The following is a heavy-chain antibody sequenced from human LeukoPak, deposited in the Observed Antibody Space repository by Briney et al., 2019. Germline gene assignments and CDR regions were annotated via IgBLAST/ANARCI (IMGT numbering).Heavy chain of an antibody. V-gene: IGHV1-2*06. J-gene: IGHJ4*02. CDR1: GYTFTGYY. D-gene: IGHD3-10*01. CDR2: INPNSGGT. CDR3: ARVYYYGSGSYYNVNPYYFDY. Sequence: ASVKVSCKASGYTFTGYYMHWVRQAPGQGLEWMGRINPNSGGTNYAQKFQGRVTMTKDTSISIAYMELSRLRSDDTAVYYCARVYYYGSGSYYNVNPYYFDYWGQGTLVTVSS.